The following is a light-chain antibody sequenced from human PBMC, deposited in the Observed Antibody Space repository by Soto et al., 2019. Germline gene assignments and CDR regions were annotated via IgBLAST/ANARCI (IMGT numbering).Light chain of an antibody. CDR1: SSNIENNY. CDR3: GTWDNSLSAGV. J-gene: IGLJ2*01. Sequence: QSVLTQPPSVSAAPGQKVTISCSGSSSNIENNYVSWYQQLPGTAPKLLIYDNNKRPSGIPDRFSGSESGTSATLGITGLQTGDEAEYYCGTWDNSLSAGVFGGGTKVTVL. CDR2: DNN. V-gene: IGLV1-51*01.